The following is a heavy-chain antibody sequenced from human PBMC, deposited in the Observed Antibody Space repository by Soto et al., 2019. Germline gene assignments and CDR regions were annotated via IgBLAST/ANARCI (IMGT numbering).Heavy chain of an antibody. Sequence: QVQLVQSGAEVKKPGASVKVSCKASGYTFTSYAMHWVRQAPGQRLEWMGWINAGNGNTKYSQKFQGRVTITRDTTESTAYVELSSLRSEDTAVYYCARDRNRDYYYGMDVWGQGTTVTVSS. CDR3: ARDRNRDYYYGMDV. CDR1: GYTFTSYA. CDR2: INAGNGNT. D-gene: IGHD1-1*01. J-gene: IGHJ6*02. V-gene: IGHV1-3*01.